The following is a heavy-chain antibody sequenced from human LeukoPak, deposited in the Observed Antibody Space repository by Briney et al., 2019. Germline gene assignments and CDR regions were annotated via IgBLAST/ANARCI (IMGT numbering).Heavy chain of an antibody. D-gene: IGHD3-22*01. CDR3: TRVLRDRLYYYDSSGYYYYFDY. J-gene: IGHJ4*02. CDR1: GFTFGDYA. V-gene: IGHV3-49*04. Sequence: GGSLRLSCTASGFTFGDYAMSWVRQAPGKGLEWVGFIRSKAYGGTTEYAASVKGRFTIPRDDSKSIAYLQMNSLKTEDTAVYYCTRVLRDRLYYYDSSGYYYYFDYWGQGTLVTVSS. CDR2: IRSKAYGGTT.